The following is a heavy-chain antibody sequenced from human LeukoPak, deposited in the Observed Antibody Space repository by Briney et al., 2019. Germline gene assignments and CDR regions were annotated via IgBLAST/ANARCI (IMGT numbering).Heavy chain of an antibody. D-gene: IGHD2-2*01. J-gene: IGHJ6*02. CDR2: IYYSGST. Sequence: SETLSLTCTVSGGSISSYCWSWIRQPPGKGLEWIGYIYYSGSTNYNPFLKSRVTISVDTSKNQFSLKLSSVTAADTAVYYCARYRRDYYYGMDVWGQGTTVTVSS. CDR3: ARYRRDYYYGMDV. CDR1: GGSISSYC. V-gene: IGHV4-59*01.